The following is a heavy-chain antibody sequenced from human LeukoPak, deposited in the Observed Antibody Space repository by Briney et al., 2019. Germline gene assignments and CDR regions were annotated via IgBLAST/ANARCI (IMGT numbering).Heavy chain of an antibody. CDR2: INSDGSST. CDR3: AMEIYHDTTMFDY. V-gene: IGHV3-74*01. CDR1: GFTFSSYW. J-gene: IGHJ4*02. D-gene: IGHD3-10*01. Sequence: PGGSLRLSCAASGFTFSSYWMHWVRQAPGKGLVWVSRINSDGSSTSYADSLKGRFTISRDNAKNTLYLQMNSLRAEDTAVYYCAMEIYHDTTMFDYWGQGSLVSVSS.